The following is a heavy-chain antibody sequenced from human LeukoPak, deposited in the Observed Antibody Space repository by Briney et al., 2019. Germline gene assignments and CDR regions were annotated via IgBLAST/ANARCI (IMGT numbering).Heavy chain of an antibody. CDR2: FDPEDGET. D-gene: IGHD2-2*02. CDR3: ATLAIVVVPAAIRGNGMDV. J-gene: IGHJ6*02. V-gene: IGHV1-24*01. CDR1: GYTPTELS. Sequence: GASVEVSCKVSGYTPTELSMHWVRQAPGKGLEWMGGFDPEDGETIYAQKFQGRVTMAEDTSTDTAYMELSSLRSEDTAVYYCATLAIVVVPAAIRGNGMDVWGQGTTVTVSS.